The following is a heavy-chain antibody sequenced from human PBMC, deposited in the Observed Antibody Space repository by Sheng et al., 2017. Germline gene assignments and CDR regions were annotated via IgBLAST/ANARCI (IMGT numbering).Heavy chain of an antibody. V-gene: IGHV1-2*02. Sequence: QVQLVQSGAEVKKPGASVKVSCKASGYTFTGYYMHWVRQAPGQGLEWMGWINPNSGGTNYAQKFQGRVTMTRDTSISTAYMELSRLRSDDTAVYYCARGMKHIVVVTAIQGYYYGMDVWGQGTTVTVSS. J-gene: IGHJ6*02. CDR3: ARGMKHIVVVTAIQGYYYGMDV. D-gene: IGHD2-21*02. CDR1: GYTFTGYY. CDR2: INPNSGGT.